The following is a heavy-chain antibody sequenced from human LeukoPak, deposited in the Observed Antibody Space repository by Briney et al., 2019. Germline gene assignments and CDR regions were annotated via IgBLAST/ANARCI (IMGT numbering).Heavy chain of an antibody. CDR3: AKEGGKMYDYDSTGYYYFDY. Sequence: PGGSLRLSSAASEFTFSSYWMSWVRQAPGKGLEWVANIKQDGSEKYYVDSVKGRFTISRDNAKNSLYLQMNSLRAEDTAVYYCAKEGGKMYDYDSTGYYYFDYWGQGTLVTVPS. D-gene: IGHD3-22*01. CDR2: IKQDGSEK. V-gene: IGHV3-7*03. J-gene: IGHJ4*02. CDR1: EFTFSSYW.